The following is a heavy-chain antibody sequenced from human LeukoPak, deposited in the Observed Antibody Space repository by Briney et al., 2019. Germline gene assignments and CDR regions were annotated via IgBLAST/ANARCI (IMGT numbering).Heavy chain of an antibody. D-gene: IGHD3-3*01. CDR1: GFTFSSYA. J-gene: IGHJ4*02. Sequence: GGSLRLSCAASGFTFSSYAMHWVRQAPGKGLEWVAVISYDGSNKYYADSVKGRFTISRDNSKNTLYLQMNSLRAEDTAVYYCAKAGDFDFWNSYYCDSWGQGILVTVSS. CDR3: AKAGDFDFWNSYYCDS. V-gene: IGHV3-30-3*01. CDR2: ISYDGSNK.